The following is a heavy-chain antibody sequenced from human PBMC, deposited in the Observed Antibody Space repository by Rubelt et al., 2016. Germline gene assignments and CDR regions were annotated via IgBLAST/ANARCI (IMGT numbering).Heavy chain of an antibody. CDR3: ARDRGSSSWYGVDY. J-gene: IGHJ4*02. V-gene: IGHV4-4*07. D-gene: IGHD6-13*01. Sequence: QLQLQESGPGLVKPSETLSLTCTVSGGSISSYYWSWIRQPAGKGLEWIGRIYNSGSTNYNPSLKSRVTMSGDTSKNQLSRKLSSVTAADTAGYHCARDRGSSSWYGVDYRGQGTLVTVSS. CDR2: IYNSGST. CDR1: GGSISSYY.